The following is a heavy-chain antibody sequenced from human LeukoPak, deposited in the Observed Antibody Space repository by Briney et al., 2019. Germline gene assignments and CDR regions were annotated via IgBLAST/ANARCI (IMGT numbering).Heavy chain of an antibody. CDR3: ARVKDIVATMGNSWLFDP. J-gene: IGHJ5*02. D-gene: IGHD5-12*01. Sequence: SETLSLTCTVSGGSISSYYWSWIRQPPGKGLEWIGYIYYSGSTNYNPSLKSRVTISVDTSKNQFSLKLSSVTAADTAVYYCARVKDIVATMGNSWLFDPWGQGTLVTVSS. V-gene: IGHV4-59*01. CDR1: GGSISSYY. CDR2: IYYSGST.